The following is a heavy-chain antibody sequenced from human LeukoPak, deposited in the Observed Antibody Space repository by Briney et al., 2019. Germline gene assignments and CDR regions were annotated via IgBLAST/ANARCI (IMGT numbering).Heavy chain of an antibody. J-gene: IGHJ5*02. D-gene: IGHD3-22*01. Sequence: GASVKVSCKASGYTFTGYYMHWVRQAPGQGLEWMGWINPNSGGTNYAQKFQGRVTMTRDTSISTAYMELSSLRSEDTAVYYCARDEYDSSGYYDGENWFDPWGQGTLVTVSS. CDR2: INPNSGGT. V-gene: IGHV1-2*02. CDR1: GYTFTGYY. CDR3: ARDEYDSSGYYDGENWFDP.